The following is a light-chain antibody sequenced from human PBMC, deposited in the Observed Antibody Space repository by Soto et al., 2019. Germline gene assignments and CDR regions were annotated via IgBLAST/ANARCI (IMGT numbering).Light chain of an antibody. J-gene: IGLJ2*01. Sequence: QSALTQPASVSGSPGQSITISCTGTSSDVGSYDLVSWYHHHPGTAPKLILYEVTKRPSGVSNRFSGSKSGNTASLTISGLQTEDDSHYYCCSYANGNTLLFGGGTKLTVL. CDR3: CSYANGNTLL. CDR1: SSDVGSYDL. CDR2: EVT. V-gene: IGLV2-23*02.